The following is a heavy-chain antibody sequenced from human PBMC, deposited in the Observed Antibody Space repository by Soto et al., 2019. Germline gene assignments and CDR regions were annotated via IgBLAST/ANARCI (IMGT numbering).Heavy chain of an antibody. CDR3: AIDILSTSSYAFNI. Sequence: QVQLVESGGGMVQPGRSLRLSCAASGLTLDMYAMHWVRQAPGKGLEWVAVISYDGSDKYFADSVKGRFTISRDNYKNTLFLQMNSRRAEDTAVYYCAIDILSTSSYAFNIWGQGTRVTVSS. CDR1: GLTLDMYA. D-gene: IGHD6-6*01. J-gene: IGHJ3*02. V-gene: IGHV3-30-3*01. CDR2: ISYDGSDK.